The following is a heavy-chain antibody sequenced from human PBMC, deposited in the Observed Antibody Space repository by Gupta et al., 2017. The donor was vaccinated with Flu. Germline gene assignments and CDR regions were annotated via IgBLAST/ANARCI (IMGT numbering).Heavy chain of an antibody. Sequence: QVQLVESGGGLVKPGGSLRLSCATSGFTFSDYYMGWIRQVPGKRLEWVSYLSGPSDTIKYADSLKGRFTISRDNAKNSLYLHINSLRVEDTAIYFCARGDCAANYCYEVAGAFNLWGQGTKVTVSS. D-gene: IGHD2-2*01. CDR3: ARGDCAANYCYEVAGAFNL. CDR2: LSGPSDTI. CDR1: GFTFSDYY. V-gene: IGHV3-11*01. J-gene: IGHJ3*01.